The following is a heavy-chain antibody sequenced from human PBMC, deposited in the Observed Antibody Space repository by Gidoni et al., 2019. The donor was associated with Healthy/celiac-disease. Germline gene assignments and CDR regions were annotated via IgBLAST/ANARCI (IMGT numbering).Heavy chain of an antibody. Sequence: QVQLQESGPGLVKPSETLSLTCSVSGGSISSYYWSWIRQPPGKGLEWIGYIYYSGSTNYNPSLKSRVTISVDTSKNQFSLKLSSVTAADTAVYYCARLMFGGVRDGGQGTLVTVSS. CDR3: ARLMFGGVRD. D-gene: IGHD3-16*01. J-gene: IGHJ4*02. CDR2: IYYSGST. V-gene: IGHV4-59*01. CDR1: GGSISSYY.